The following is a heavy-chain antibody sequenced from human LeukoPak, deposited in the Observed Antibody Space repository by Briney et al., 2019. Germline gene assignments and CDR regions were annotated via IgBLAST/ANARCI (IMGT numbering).Heavy chain of an antibody. V-gene: IGHV3-21*01. CDR3: ATVRCSGRSCFYNFDH. CDR2: LSSSSTYV. D-gene: IGHD2-15*01. J-gene: IGHJ4*02. CDR1: GFTFSAYS. Sequence: PGGSLRLSCAASGFTFSAYSMNWVRQAPGKGLEWVSSLSSSSTYVYYADSVKGRFTISRDNAKNSLYLQMNSLRAEDTAVYYCATVRCSGRSCFYNFDHWGQGSLVTVSS.